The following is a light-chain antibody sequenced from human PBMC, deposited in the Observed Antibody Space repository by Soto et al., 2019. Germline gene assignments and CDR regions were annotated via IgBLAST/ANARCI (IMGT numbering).Light chain of an antibody. Sequence: IQMTQSPSFVSASVGDRVTITCRASLSISSWLAWYQHKPGRAPKLLIHAVSSLESGVPSRFSGSGSGTDFTHTISSLQPEYFATYYCQQTTSFHLTFGGGTKVEIK. V-gene: IGKV1-12*01. CDR2: AVS. CDR1: LSISSW. CDR3: QQTTSFHLT. J-gene: IGKJ4*01.